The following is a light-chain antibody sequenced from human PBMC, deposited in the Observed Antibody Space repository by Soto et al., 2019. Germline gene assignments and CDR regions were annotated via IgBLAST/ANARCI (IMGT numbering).Light chain of an antibody. V-gene: IGKV3-20*01. J-gene: IGKJ1*01. CDR3: QQYHTSPLT. CDR2: GSY. Sequence: EIVLTQSPGTLSLSPGKRATLSCRASQSISSSYLAWYQQKPGQAPRLLIYGSYTRATGIPDRFSGSGSGTDFTLTISRLEPEDFALYYCQQYHTSPLTFGQGTKVDIK. CDR1: QSISSSY.